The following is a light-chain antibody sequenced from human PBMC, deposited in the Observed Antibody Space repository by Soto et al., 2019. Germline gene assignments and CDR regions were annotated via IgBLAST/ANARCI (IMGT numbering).Light chain of an antibody. V-gene: IGKV1-39*01. CDR2: AAS. Sequence: IQLTQSPSSLSASVGDRVTITCRTSQNVNRYLNWYHEQPGKAPKLLIYAASILQSGAPSRFSGSGSGTDFTFAISSLKPEDRPTCDCQQSYGIPPTFGPGTKVEIK. CDR1: QNVNRY. CDR3: QQSYGIPPT. J-gene: IGKJ1*01.